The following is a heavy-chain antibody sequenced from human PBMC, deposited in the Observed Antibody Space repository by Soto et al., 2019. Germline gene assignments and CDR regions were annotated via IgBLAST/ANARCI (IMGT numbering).Heavy chain of an antibody. V-gene: IGHV5-10-1*01. CDR3: ARVGYSGYEESYYYYGLDV. CDR1: GYSFASYW. Sequence: PGESLKVSCKGSGYSFASYWISWVRQMPGKGLEWMGKINPTYSYTNYSISFQGHVAISADNSIRTAYLQWSSLKASDTAMYYCARVGYSGYEESYYYYGLDVWGQGTTVTVYS. J-gene: IGHJ6*02. D-gene: IGHD5-12*01. CDR2: INPTYSYT.